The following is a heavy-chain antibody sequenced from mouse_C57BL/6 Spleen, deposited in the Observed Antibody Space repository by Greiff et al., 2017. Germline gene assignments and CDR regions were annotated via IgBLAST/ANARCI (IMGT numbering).Heavy chain of an antibody. CDR2: IYPVSGST. Sequence: VQLQQPGAELVKPGASVTMSCKASGYTFTSYWITWVKQRPGQGLEWIGDIYPVSGSTNYNEKFKSKATLTVDTSSSTAYMQLSSLTSEDSAVYYCARKGGDYYGRDYWGQGTTLTVSS. CDR3: ARKGGDYYGRDY. D-gene: IGHD1-1*01. J-gene: IGHJ2*01. CDR1: GYTFTSYW. V-gene: IGHV1-55*01.